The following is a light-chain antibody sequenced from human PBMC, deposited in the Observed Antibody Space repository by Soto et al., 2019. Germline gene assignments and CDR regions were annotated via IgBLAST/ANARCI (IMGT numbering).Light chain of an antibody. CDR2: HVS. CDR1: ESISGR. CDR3: QQYNNYPYT. Sequence: DIPMTQSPSILSASVGDRVTLTCRASESISGRLAWYQQKPGKAPKVLMYHVSTLESGVPSRFSGSGSGTEFTLTISSLQPEDFATYYCQQYNNYPYTFGQGTELEIK. J-gene: IGKJ2*01. V-gene: IGKV1-5*01.